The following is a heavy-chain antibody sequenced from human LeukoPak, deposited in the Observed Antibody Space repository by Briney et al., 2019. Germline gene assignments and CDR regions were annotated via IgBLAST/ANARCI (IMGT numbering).Heavy chain of an antibody. CDR2: IYYSGST. Sequence: SETLSLTCTVSGGSISSSSYYWGWIRRPPGKGLEWIGSIYYSGSTYYNPSLKSRVTISVDTSKNQFSLKLSSVTAADTAVYYCARSRNYYGSGSYTVLDYWGQGTLVTVSS. D-gene: IGHD3-10*01. V-gene: IGHV4-39*07. CDR3: ARSRNYYGSGSYTVLDY. J-gene: IGHJ4*02. CDR1: GGSISSSSYY.